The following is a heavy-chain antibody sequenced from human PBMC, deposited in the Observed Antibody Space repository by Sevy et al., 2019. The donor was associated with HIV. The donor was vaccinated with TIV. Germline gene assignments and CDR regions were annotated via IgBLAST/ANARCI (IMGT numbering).Heavy chain of an antibody. CDR1: GFTFSSEW. V-gene: IGHV3-74*01. D-gene: IGHD3-22*01. Sequence: GGSLRLACAASGFTFSSEWMHWVRQAPGKGLVWVSHINSDGTTTNYAASVRDRFAISRDNAKNTLFLKSNSLMAEDTAAYHCGSYYYDRSGFFNYFDSWGPGTLVTVSS. CDR2: INSDGTTT. J-gene: IGHJ4*02. CDR3: GSYYYDRSGFFNYFDS.